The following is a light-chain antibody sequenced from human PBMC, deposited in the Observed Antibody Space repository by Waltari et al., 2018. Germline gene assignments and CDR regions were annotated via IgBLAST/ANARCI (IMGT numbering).Light chain of an antibody. Sequence: DAVLTQSPVLLPVRLGQPASIPCRSRHSLEHTDGKTYLNWIQQRPGLSPRRLIFQVSHRDSGVPDRFSGSGSGTDFTLKISRVEAEDVGIYYCMQGTYWPPYTFGQGTKLEIK. CDR3: MQGTYWPPYT. CDR1: HSLEHTDGKTY. V-gene: IGKV2-30*02. CDR2: QVS. J-gene: IGKJ2*01.